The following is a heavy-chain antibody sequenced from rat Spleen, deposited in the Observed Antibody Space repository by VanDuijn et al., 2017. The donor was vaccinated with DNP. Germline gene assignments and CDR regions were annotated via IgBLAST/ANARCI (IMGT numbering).Heavy chain of an antibody. V-gene: IGHV5S23*01. Sequence: EVQLVESGGGLVQPGNSLKLSCAASGFTFSDYAMAWVRQAPTRGLEWVATISTSGSRAYYPDSVKGRFTISRDNGKRTLHLQMDSLRSEDTATYYCARLGYYDGSYPNWFAYWGQGTLVTVSS. D-gene: IGHD1-12*03. CDR3: ARLGYYDGSYPNWFAY. J-gene: IGHJ3*01. CDR2: ISTSGSRA. CDR1: GFTFSDYA.